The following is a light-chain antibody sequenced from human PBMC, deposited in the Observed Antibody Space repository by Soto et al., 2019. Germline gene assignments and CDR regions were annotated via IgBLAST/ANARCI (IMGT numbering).Light chain of an antibody. Sequence: ETVLTQSPGTLSLSPGERAILSCRASQSVGSYLAWYQQKPGQAPRLLIYDASNRATGIPARFSGSGSGTDFTLTISRLEPEDFAVYYCQQRSDWPPITFGQGIRLEIK. CDR2: DAS. J-gene: IGKJ5*01. CDR3: QQRSDWPPIT. CDR1: QSVGSY. V-gene: IGKV3-11*01.